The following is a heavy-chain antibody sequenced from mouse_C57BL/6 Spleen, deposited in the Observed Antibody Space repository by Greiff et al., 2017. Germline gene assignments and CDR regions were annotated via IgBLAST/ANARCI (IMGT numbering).Heavy chain of an antibody. Sequence: EVMLVESGEGLVKPGGSLKLSCAASGFTFSSYAMSWVRQTPEKRLEWVAYISSGGDYIYYADTVKGRFTISRDNARNTLYLQMSSLKSEDTAMYYCTRDLRDEGYFDVWGTGTTVTVSS. J-gene: IGHJ1*03. CDR1: GFTFSSYA. CDR2: ISSGGDYI. D-gene: IGHD3-3*01. V-gene: IGHV5-9-1*02. CDR3: TRDLRDEGYFDV.